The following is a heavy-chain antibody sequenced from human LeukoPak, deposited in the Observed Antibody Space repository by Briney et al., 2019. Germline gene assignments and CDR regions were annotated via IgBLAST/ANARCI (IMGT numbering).Heavy chain of an antibody. D-gene: IGHD4-17*01. CDR1: GYTFSSYD. V-gene: IGHV1-8*03. CDR2: MNPNSGNT. Sequence: GASVKVSCKASGYTFSSYDINWVRQATGQGLEWMGGMNPNSGNTGYAQKFQGRVTITRSTSISAAYMELSSLRSEDTAVYYCARAPVTTGPYYYYMDVWGKGTTVTVSS. CDR3: ARAPVTTGPYYYYMDV. J-gene: IGHJ6*03.